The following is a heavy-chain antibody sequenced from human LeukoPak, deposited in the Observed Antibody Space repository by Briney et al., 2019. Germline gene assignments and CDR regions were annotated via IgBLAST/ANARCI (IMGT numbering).Heavy chain of an antibody. CDR2: ISNNGGYT. Sequence: GGSLRLSCAASGFTFSSSAMSWVRQAPGKGLEWVSAISNNGGYTYYADSVQGRFTISRDNTKSTLCLQMNSLRAEDTAVYYCAKQLGYCSDGSCYFPYWGQGTLVTVSS. D-gene: IGHD2-15*01. CDR3: AKQLGYCSDGSCYFPY. CDR1: GFTFSSSA. J-gene: IGHJ4*02. V-gene: IGHV3-23*01.